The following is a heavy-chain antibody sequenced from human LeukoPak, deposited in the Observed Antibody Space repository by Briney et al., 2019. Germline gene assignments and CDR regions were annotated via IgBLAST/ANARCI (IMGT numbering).Heavy chain of an antibody. CDR2: ISNDGSNK. CDR3: ARDIYFSGSYYYWGPFDY. Sequence: GGSLRLSCVASGFTFSSYWMSWVRQAPGKGLEWVAVISNDGSNKYYADSVKGRFTISRDDSKDTVYLQVNSLRAEDTAVYYCARDIYFSGSYYYWGPFDYWGQGTLVTVSS. CDR1: GFTFSSYW. D-gene: IGHD3-10*01. V-gene: IGHV3-30*03. J-gene: IGHJ4*02.